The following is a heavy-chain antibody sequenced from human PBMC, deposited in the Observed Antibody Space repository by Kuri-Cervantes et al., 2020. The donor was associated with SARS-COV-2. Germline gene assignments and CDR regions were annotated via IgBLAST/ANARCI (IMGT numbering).Heavy chain of an antibody. V-gene: IGHV3-53*01. Sequence: GESLKISCAASGFTVSSNYMSWVRQAPGKGLEWVSVIYSGGGTYYADSVKGRFTISRDNYKNTLYLQMNSLRAEDTAVYYCARRESWKGYFDIWGQGTMVTVSS. CDR1: GFTVSSNY. D-gene: IGHD1-1*01. CDR3: ARRESWKGYFDI. CDR2: IYSGGGT. J-gene: IGHJ3*02.